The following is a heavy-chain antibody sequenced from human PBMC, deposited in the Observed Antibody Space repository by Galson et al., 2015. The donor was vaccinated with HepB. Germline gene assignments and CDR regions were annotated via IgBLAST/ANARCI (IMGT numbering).Heavy chain of an antibody. CDR1: GFTFSNYG. CDR2: ISYDQKNK. D-gene: IGHD4-11*01. CDR3: ARDPTVTTPGYYYFYMDV. Sequence: SLRLSFAASGFTFSNYGMHWVRQAPGKGLEWVAVISYDQKNKYYADSLKGRFTISRDNSKNTLYLQMNSLRAEDTAVYYCARDPTVTTPGYYYFYMDVWGKGATVTVSS. V-gene: IGHV3-30*03. J-gene: IGHJ6*03.